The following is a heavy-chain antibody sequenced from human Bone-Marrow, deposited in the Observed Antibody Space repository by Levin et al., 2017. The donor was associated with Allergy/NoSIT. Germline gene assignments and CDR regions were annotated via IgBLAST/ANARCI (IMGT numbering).Heavy chain of an antibody. J-gene: IGHJ4*02. CDR3: AREYSSSSGRTFDY. V-gene: IGHV4-4*07. CDR1: GGSITNYF. D-gene: IGHD6-13*01. CDR2: VSTSGNT. Sequence: SETLSLTCIVSGGSITNYFWNWIRQPAGKGLEWIGRVSTSGNTNYNPSLKSRVAMSADTSNNQFSLKLSSVTAADTAVYYCAREYSSSSGRTFDYWGQGTLVTVSS.